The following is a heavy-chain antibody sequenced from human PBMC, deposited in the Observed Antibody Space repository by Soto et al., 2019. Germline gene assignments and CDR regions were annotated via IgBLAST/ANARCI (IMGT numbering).Heavy chain of an antibody. CDR1: GFTFSIYA. CDR3: ASGAAFYYDTSRY. V-gene: IGHV3-23*01. D-gene: IGHD3-22*01. CDR2: MSRTGDNT. J-gene: IGHJ4*02. Sequence: QPGGSLRLSCAASGFTFSIYAMTWVRQSPGKGLEWVSSMSRTGDNTYYADSVKGRFTISRDNSKSTLYLQMTSLRPEDTAVYYCASGAAFYYDTSRYWGQGTLVTVSS.